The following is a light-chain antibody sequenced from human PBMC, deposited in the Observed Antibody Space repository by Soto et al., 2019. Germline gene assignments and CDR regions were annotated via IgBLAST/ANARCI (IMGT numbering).Light chain of an antibody. J-gene: IGKJ1*01. Sequence: EIVLTQSQGTLSFSPGERATLSCRSSQSVSSSYLAWYQQKPGQAPRLLIYAASSRATGIPDRFSGTGSGTDFTLTISRPEPEGFAVYYCQQYDTSRPWTFGQGTKVDIK. CDR1: QSVSSSY. V-gene: IGKV3-20*01. CDR2: AAS. CDR3: QQYDTSRPWT.